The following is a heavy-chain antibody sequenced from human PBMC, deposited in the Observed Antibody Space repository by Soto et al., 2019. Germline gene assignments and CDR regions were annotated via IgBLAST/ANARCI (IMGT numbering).Heavy chain of an antibody. CDR3: ARHAIWFGVYYFDY. J-gene: IGHJ4*02. D-gene: IGHD3-10*01. CDR1: GFTFSSYG. V-gene: IGHV3-33*01. Sequence: QVQLVESGGGVVQPGRSLRLSCAASGFTFSSYGMHWVRQAPGKGLEWVAVIWYDGSNKYYADSVKGRFTISRDNSKNTLYLQMNSLRAEDTAVYYCARHAIWFGVYYFDYWGQGTLVTVSS. CDR2: IWYDGSNK.